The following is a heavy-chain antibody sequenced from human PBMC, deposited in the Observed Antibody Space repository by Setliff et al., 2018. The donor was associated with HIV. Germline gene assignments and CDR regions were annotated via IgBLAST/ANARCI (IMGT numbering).Heavy chain of an antibody. CDR1: GGSFSGYY. CDR3: ARRGVMITFGGVYFDY. D-gene: IGHD3-16*01. J-gene: IGHJ4*02. CDR2: ITYSGST. V-gene: IGHV4-34*01. Sequence: SETLSLTCAVYGGSFSGYYWNWIRQPPGKGLEWIGEITYSGSTNYNPSLKSRVTVSADTSKNQFSLKLRSVTAADTAVYYCARRGVMITFGGVYFDYWGQGTLVTVSS.